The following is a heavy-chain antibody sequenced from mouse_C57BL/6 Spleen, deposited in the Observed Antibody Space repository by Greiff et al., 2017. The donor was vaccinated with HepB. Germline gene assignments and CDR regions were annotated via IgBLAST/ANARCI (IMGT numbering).Heavy chain of an antibody. D-gene: IGHD2-4*01. Sequence: EVKLQESGAELVKPGASVKLSCTASGFNIKDYYMHWVKQRTEQGLEWIGRIDPEDGETKYAPKFQGKATITADTYSNTAYLQLSSLTSEDTAVYYGARGDYDGSYYFDYWGQGTTLTVSS. V-gene: IGHV14-2*01. CDR1: GFNIKDYY. CDR2: IDPEDGET. J-gene: IGHJ2*01. CDR3: ARGDYDGSYYFDY.